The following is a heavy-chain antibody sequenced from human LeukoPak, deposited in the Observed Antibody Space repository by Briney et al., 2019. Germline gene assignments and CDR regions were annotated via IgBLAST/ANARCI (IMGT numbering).Heavy chain of an antibody. J-gene: IGHJ4*02. D-gene: IGHD3-10*01. V-gene: IGHV4-34*01. CDR3: ARSTYYYGSGSYSFDY. CDR2: IYHSGST. Sequence: SETLSLTCAVYGGSFSGYYWSWIRQPPGKGLEWIGEIYHSGSTNYNPSLKSRVTISVDTSKNQFSLKLSSVTAADTAVYYCARSTYYYGSGSYSFDYWGQGTLVTVSS. CDR1: GGSFSGYY.